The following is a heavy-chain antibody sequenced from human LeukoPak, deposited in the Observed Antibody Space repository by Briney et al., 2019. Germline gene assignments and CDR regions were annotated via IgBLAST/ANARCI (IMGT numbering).Heavy chain of an antibody. CDR2: INTNTGNP. J-gene: IGHJ4*02. D-gene: IGHD5-24*01. V-gene: IGHV7-4-1*02. CDR1: GYTFTSYA. Sequence: ASVKVSCKASGYTFTSYAMNWVRQAPGQGLEWMGWINTNTGNPTYAQGFTGRFVFSLDTSVSTAYLQISSLKAEDTAVYYCARVVVRDANNYKDYWGQGTLVTVSS. CDR3: ARVVVRDANNYKDY.